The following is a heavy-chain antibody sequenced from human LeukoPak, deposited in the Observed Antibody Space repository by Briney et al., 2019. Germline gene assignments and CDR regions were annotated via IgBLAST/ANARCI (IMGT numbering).Heavy chain of an antibody. Sequence: GGSLRLSCAASGFTFSAYNMNWIRQAPGKGLEWVSYIIGSTDTIYYADSVKGRFTISRDNAKNSLYLQMNSLRADDTAVYYCARGLVYCSSGSCYFDYWGQGTLVTVSS. CDR1: GFTFSAYN. D-gene: IGHD2-15*01. J-gene: IGHJ4*02. CDR3: ARGLVYCSSGSCYFDY. CDR2: IIGSTDTI. V-gene: IGHV3-48*04.